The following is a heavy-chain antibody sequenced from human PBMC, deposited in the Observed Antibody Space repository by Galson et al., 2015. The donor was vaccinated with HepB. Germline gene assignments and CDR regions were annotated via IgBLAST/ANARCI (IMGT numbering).Heavy chain of an antibody. D-gene: IGHD6-13*01. CDR2: IYTSGST. CDR3: VSSSWWGLIDY. Sequence: SLTCTVSGGSISSYYWSWIRQPAGKGLEWIGRIYTSGSTNYNPSLKSRVTMSVDTSKNQFSLKLSSVTAADTAVYYCVSSSWWGLIDYWGQGTLVTVSS. V-gene: IGHV4-4*07. J-gene: IGHJ4*02. CDR1: GGSISSYY.